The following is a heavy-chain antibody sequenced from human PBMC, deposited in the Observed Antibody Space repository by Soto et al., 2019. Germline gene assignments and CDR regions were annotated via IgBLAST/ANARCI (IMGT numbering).Heavy chain of an antibody. J-gene: IGHJ4*02. CDR3: ARDAEAAPHFDY. CDR2: IKQDGSEK. CDR1: GFTFSSYW. D-gene: IGHD6-6*01. Sequence: GGSLRLSCAASGFTFSSYWMSWVRQAPGKGLEWVANIKQDGSEKYYLDSGKGRFTISRDNAKNSLYLQMNSLGAEDTAVYYCARDAEAAPHFDYWGQGTLVTVSS. V-gene: IGHV3-7*01.